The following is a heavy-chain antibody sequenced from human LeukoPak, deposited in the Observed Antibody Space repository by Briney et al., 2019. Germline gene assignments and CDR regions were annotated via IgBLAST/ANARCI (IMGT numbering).Heavy chain of an antibody. CDR3: ARVTYYYGSGRQDEFDY. Sequence: ASVKVSCKASGYTFTSYYMHWVRQAPGQGLEWMGIINPSGGSTSYAQKFQGRVTMTRDTSTGTAYMELTSLTSDDTAIYFCARVTYYYGSGRQDEFDYWGQGTLVTVSS. CDR2: INPSGGST. J-gene: IGHJ4*02. CDR1: GYTFTSYY. D-gene: IGHD3-10*01. V-gene: IGHV1-46*01.